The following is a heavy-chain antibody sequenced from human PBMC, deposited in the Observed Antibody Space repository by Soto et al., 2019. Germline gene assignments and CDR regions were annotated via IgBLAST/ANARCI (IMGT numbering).Heavy chain of an antibody. J-gene: IGHJ6*01. V-gene: IGHV1-18*04. CDR3: ARDNPSHYYDSSGYYYGYYYYGIDV. CDR1: GYTFISYG. D-gene: IGHD3-22*01. Sequence: ASVKVPGNASGYTFISYGIGWVRHAPGQGLEWMGSISAYNGNTNYAQKLQGRVTMTTDTSTSTAYMELRSLRSDDTAVYYCARDNPSHYYDSSGYYYGYYYYGIDVWGQGTTVPVPS. CDR2: ISAYNGNT.